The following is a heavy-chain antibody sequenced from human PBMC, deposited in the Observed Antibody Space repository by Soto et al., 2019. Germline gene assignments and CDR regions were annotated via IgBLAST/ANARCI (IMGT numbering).Heavy chain of an antibody. V-gene: IGHV4-59*01. Sequence: SETLSLTCTVSGGSISRYYWSWIRQPTGKGLEWIGYIYYSGSTNYNPSLKSRVTISVDTSKNQFSLKLSSVTAADTAVYYCARDLRDYDILTGFYYYYGMDVCGQGTTVT. J-gene: IGHJ6*02. D-gene: IGHD3-9*01. CDR3: ARDLRDYDILTGFYYYYGMDV. CDR1: GGSISRYY. CDR2: IYYSGST.